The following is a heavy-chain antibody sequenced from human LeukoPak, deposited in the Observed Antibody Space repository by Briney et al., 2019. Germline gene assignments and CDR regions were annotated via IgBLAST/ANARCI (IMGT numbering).Heavy chain of an antibody. CDR2: INSDGSEI. Sequence: GGSLRLSCGASGFTFSTYWMRWVRQAPGKGLVWVARINSDGSEITYADSVKGRFTMSRDNAKNTLYLQVNSLRAEDTAVYYCGREDISNSWYIDYWGQGTLVTVSS. J-gene: IGHJ4*02. CDR3: GREDISNSWYIDY. V-gene: IGHV3-74*01. D-gene: IGHD6-13*01. CDR1: GFTFSTYW.